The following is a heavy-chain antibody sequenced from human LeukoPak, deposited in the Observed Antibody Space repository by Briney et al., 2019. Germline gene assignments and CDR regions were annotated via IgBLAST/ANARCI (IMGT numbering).Heavy chain of an antibody. CDR3: AKQGRDWLRDYYYYMDV. CDR2: IGGGGSDT. V-gene: IGHV3-23*01. D-gene: IGHD3-9*01. CDR1: GFNFYNTG. J-gene: IGHJ6*03. Sequence: GGSLRLSCAVSGFNFYNTGMSWVRQAPGKGLEWVSAIGGGGSDTKYADSVRGRFTISRDNSKNTLYLQMNSLRAEDTAVYYCAKQGRDWLRDYYYYMDVWGKGTTVIISS.